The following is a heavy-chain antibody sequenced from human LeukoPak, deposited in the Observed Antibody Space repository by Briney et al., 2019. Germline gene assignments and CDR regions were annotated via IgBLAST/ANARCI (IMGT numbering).Heavy chain of an antibody. CDR3: AKDFMRRIVVVTASFDY. J-gene: IGHJ4*02. Sequence: PGGSLRLSCAASGFTFSSYGMHWVRQAPGKGLEWVAFIRYDGSNKYYADSVKGRFTISRDNSKNTLYLQMKSLRAEDTAVYYCAKDFMRRIVVVTASFDYWGQGTLVTVSS. CDR1: GFTFSSYG. CDR2: IRYDGSNK. D-gene: IGHD2-21*02. V-gene: IGHV3-30*02.